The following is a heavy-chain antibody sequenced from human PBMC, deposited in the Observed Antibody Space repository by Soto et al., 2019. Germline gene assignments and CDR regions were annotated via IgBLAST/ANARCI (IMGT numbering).Heavy chain of an antibody. Sequence: ASVKVSCRASGYTFTSYGIICVRHAPGQGLEWMGWISAYNGNTHYAQKLQGRVTTTTDTTTSTAYMELRSLRSDDTAVYYCARERRYYYDSSGYYGYYGMDVWGQGTTVSVS. CDR3: ARERRYYYDSSGYYGYYGMDV. CDR1: GYTFTSYG. V-gene: IGHV1-18*04. CDR2: ISAYNGNT. D-gene: IGHD3-22*01. J-gene: IGHJ6*02.